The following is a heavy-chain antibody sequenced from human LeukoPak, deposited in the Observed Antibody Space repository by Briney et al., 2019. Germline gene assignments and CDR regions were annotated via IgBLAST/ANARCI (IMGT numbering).Heavy chain of an antibody. D-gene: IGHD3-3*01. J-gene: IGHJ4*02. V-gene: IGHV1-69*04. Sequence: GASVKVSCKASGYTFTSYDISWVRQAPGQGLEWMGRIIPILGIANYAQKFQGRVTITADKSTSTAYMELSSLRSEDTAVYYCARSGYHPNFDYWGQGTLVTVSS. CDR1: GYTFTSYD. CDR2: IIPILGIA. CDR3: ARSGYHPNFDY.